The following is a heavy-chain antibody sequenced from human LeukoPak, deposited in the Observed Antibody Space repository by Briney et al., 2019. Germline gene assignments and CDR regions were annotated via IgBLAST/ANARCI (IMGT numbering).Heavy chain of an antibody. D-gene: IGHD1-7*01. CDR1: GFTFSSYW. J-gene: IGHJ2*01. CDR2: IYYSGST. V-gene: IGHV4-59*01. CDR3: ARSNYAYWYFDL. Sequence: GSLRLSCAASGFTFSSYWMSWVRQAPGKGLEWIGYIYYSGSTNYNPSLKSRVTISVDTSKNQFSLKLSSVTAADTAVYYCARSNYAYWYFDLWGRGTLVTVSS.